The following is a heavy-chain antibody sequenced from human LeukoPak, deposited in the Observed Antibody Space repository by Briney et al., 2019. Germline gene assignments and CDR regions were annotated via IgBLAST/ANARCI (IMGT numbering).Heavy chain of an antibody. Sequence: GGSLRLSCAASGFTFSSYSMNWVRQAPGKGLEWVSYISSSSSTIYYADSVKGRFTISRDNAKNSLHLQMNSLRAEDTAVYYCAGVTVTRFDYWGQGTLVTVSS. CDR1: GFTFSSYS. V-gene: IGHV3-48*01. D-gene: IGHD4-17*01. CDR3: AGVTVTRFDY. J-gene: IGHJ4*02. CDR2: ISSSSSTI.